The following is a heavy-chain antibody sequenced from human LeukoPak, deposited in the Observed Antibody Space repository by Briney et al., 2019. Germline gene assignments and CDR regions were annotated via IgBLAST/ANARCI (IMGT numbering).Heavy chain of an antibody. CDR2: IIPIFGTA. Sequence: GASVKVSCKASGGTFSSYAISWVRQAPGQGLEWMGGIIPIFGTANYAQKFQGRVTITADESTSTAYMELSSLRSEDTAVYYCARATFYGDYFYYFDYGGQGTLVTVSS. V-gene: IGHV1-69*13. CDR1: GGTFSSYA. J-gene: IGHJ4*02. D-gene: IGHD4-17*01. CDR3: ARATFYGDYFYYFDY.